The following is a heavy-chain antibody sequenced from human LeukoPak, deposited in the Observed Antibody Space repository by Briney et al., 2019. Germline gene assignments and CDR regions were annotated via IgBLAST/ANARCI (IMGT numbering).Heavy chain of an antibody. V-gene: IGHV4-59*01. J-gene: IGHJ5*02. CDR3: ASAVSCSSTSCYEGDWFDP. CDR1: GGSISSYY. CDR2: IYYSGST. Sequence: SETLSLTCTVSGGSISSYYWSWIRQPPGKGREGIGYIYYSGSTNYNPSLKSRVTISVDTSKNQFSLKLSSVTAADTAVYYCASAVSCSSTSCYEGDWFDPWGQGTLVTVSS. D-gene: IGHD2-2*01.